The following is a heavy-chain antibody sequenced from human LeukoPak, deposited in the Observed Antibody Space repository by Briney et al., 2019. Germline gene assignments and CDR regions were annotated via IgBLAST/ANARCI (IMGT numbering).Heavy chain of an antibody. V-gene: IGHV1-46*01. D-gene: IGHD3-16*01. CDR1: GYTFTNYY. J-gene: IGHJ4*01. CDR2: IRHSGGT. Sequence: ASVKVPCKASGYTFTNYYMHWVRQAPGQGLEWMGIIRHSGGTIYAQKFQDRVAMTGDTSTSTVYMELSSLRSEDTALYYCAREEEGGTFDYWGQGTLVTVSS. CDR3: AREEEGGTFDY.